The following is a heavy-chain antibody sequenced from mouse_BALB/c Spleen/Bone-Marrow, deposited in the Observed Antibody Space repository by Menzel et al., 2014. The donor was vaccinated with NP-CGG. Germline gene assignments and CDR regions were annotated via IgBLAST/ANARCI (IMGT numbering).Heavy chain of an antibody. J-gene: IGHJ4*01. V-gene: IGHV1-69*02. CDR1: GYTFTSYW. Sequence: VQLQQSGAELVKPGASVKLSSKASGYTFTSYWMHWVKQRPGQGLEWIGEIDPSYSYTNYNQKFKGKATLTVDKSPSTAYMQLSSLTSEDSAVYFCARWLLRYYAMDDWGQGTSVTVSS. D-gene: IGHD2-3*01. CDR2: IDPSYSYT. CDR3: ARWLLRYYAMDD.